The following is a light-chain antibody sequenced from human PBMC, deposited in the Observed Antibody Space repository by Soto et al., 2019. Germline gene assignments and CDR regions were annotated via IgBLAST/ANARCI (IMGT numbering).Light chain of an antibody. J-gene: IGKJ4*01. CDR3: QQYGSSPT. CDR1: QSVSSSY. Sequence: EIVLTQSPGTLSLSPGERATLSCRASQSVSSSYLAWYQQKPGQAPRLLIYGASNRATGIPDRFSGSWSGTDFTITISRLEPEDFAVYYCQQYGSSPTFGGGTKVEIK. V-gene: IGKV3-20*01. CDR2: GAS.